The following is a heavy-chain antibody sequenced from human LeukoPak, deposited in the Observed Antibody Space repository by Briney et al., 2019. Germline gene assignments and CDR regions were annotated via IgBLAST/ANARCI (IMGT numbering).Heavy chain of an antibody. D-gene: IGHD3-3*01. CDR3: ARDRRYDFWSGYYYYYGMDV. CDR1: GSTASINY. J-gene: IGHJ6*02. CDR2: IYIVGST. Sequence: GGSLRPSCAPSGSTASINYISWVRKPPGRGRKWVSVIYIVGSTYFADSVKGRFTISRDNSKNTLYLQMNSLRAEDTAVYYCARDRRYDFWSGYYYYYGMDVWGQGTTVTVS. V-gene: IGHV3-66*02.